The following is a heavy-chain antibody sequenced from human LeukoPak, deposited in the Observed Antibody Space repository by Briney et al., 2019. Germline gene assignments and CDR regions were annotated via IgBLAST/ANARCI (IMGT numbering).Heavy chain of an antibody. CDR3: AKVGGSGSYYPNGIMHY. CDR1: GFTFGSYA. D-gene: IGHD3-10*01. CDR2: ISGSGAGT. Sequence: PGGSLRLSCAASGFTFGSYAMTWVCQAPEKGLEWVSGISGSGAGTYYADSVKGRFTISRDNSKNTLHLQMNSLRAEDTAVYYCAKVGGSGSYYPNGIMHYWGQGTLVTVSS. V-gene: IGHV3-23*01. J-gene: IGHJ4*02.